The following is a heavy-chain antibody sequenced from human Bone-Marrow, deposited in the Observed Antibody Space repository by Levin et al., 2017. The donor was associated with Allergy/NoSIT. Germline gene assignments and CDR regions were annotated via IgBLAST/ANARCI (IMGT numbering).Heavy chain of an antibody. CDR1: GFTFNDYT. J-gene: IGHJ6*03. CDR3: ARIRGDSGSDFYYYYYMDV. V-gene: IGHV3-21*01. D-gene: IGHD5-12*01. Sequence: PGGSLRLSCAASGFTFNDYTMTWVRQAPGKGLEWVSSISRGSDYLYYADSLKGRFTISRDNAQNSLYLQVNSLRAEDTAVYYCARIRGDSGSDFYYYYYMDVWGIGTTVTVSS. CDR2: ISRGSDYL.